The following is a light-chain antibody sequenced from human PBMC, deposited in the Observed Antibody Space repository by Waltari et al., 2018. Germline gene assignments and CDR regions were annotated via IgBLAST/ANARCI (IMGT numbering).Light chain of an antibody. J-gene: IGLJ3*02. CDR1: HSEDGFSNL. CDR2: EVI. V-gene: IGLV2-23*02. Sequence: QSALTQPAPVSGSSGQSSTISCTGTHSEDGFSNLVSWYQKHPDKAPKLMVYEVIERPSGVSNRFSGPTSGNTASLTISGLQAEDEADYYFCSYAGRNIWVFGGGTKLTVL. CDR3: CSYAGRNIWV.